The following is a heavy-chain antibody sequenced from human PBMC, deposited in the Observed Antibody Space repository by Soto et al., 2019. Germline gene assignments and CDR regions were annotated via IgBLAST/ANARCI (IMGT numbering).Heavy chain of an antibody. D-gene: IGHD2-2*01. CDR3: ARVRHSCSRTSGYFDP. V-gene: IGHV4-4*02. Sequence: QVQLQESGPGLVTPWGTLSLTCAVSGDSIISTNWWNWVRQSPGKGLEWMGEIHHSGTTNHNPSLKSRVIISADASKNPFSLKLTSVTAADTAVYYCARVRHSCSRTSGYFDPWGQGTLVTVPS. CDR1: GDSIISTNW. J-gene: IGHJ5*02. CDR2: IHHSGTT.